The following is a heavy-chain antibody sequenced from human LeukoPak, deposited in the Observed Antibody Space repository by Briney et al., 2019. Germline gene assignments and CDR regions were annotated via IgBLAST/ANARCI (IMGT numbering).Heavy chain of an antibody. V-gene: IGHV4-59*01. CDR3: ARGAAFWFDP. CDR2: IYDSGTT. D-gene: IGHD3-16*01. CDR1: GGSISSYY. J-gene: IGHJ5*02. Sequence: PSETLSLTCTVSGGSISSYYWSWIRQPPGKGLEWIGYIYDSGTTNYNPSLKSRVTISIDTSTNQFSLKLSSVTAADTAMYYCARGAAFWFDPWGQGTLVTVSS.